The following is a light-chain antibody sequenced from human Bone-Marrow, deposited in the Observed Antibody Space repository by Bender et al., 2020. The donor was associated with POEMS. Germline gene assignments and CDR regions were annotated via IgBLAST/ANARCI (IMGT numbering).Light chain of an antibody. V-gene: IGLV1-44*01. Sequence: QSVLTQPPSASGTPEQRVTISCSGSSSNIGTNPVNWYQQLPGTAPKLLSYINNQRPSGVPDRFSGSKSGTSASLAISSLQSEDEADYYCAAWEDSLNGWVFGGGTKLTVL. CDR1: SSNIGTNP. J-gene: IGLJ3*02. CDR3: AAWEDSLNGWV. CDR2: INN.